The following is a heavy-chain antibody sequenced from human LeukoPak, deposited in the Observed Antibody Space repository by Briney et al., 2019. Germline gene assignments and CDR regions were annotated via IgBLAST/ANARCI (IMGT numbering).Heavy chain of an antibody. CDR3: ARDYDILTGYYAFDP. V-gene: IGHV1-18*01. J-gene: IGHJ5*02. Sequence: ASVTVSFKASGYTFTSYGISWVRQAPGQGLEWMGWISAYNGNTNYAQKLQGRVTMTTDTSTSTAYMELRSLRSDDTAVYYCARDYDILTGYYAFDPWGQGTLVTVSS. CDR1: GYTFTSYG. D-gene: IGHD3-9*01. CDR2: ISAYNGNT.